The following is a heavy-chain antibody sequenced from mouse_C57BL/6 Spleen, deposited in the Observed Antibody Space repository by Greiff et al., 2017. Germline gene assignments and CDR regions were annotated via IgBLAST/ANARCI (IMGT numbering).Heavy chain of an antibody. CDR2: IEPSDSYT. V-gene: IGHV1-69*01. CDR1: GYTFPSYW. J-gene: IGHJ2*01. Sequence: QVQLQQPGAELVMPGASVKLSCKASGYTFPSYWMHWVKQRPGQGLEWIGEIEPSDSYTNYNQKFKGKSTLTVDKSSSTAYMQLSSLASAVSAVYYCAREEIGGGFDYWGQGTTLTVSS. CDR3: AREEIGGGFDY.